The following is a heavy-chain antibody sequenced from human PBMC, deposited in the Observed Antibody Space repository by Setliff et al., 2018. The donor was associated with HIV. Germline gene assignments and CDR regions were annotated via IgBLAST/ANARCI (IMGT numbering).Heavy chain of an antibody. V-gene: IGHV4-4*07. D-gene: IGHD3-10*01. Sequence: ASETLSLTCTVSGGSISSYYWSWIRQPAGKGLEWVGRIYSTGSINYNPSLRSGVTMSVDRSKNSFSLEVTPVTAADTAIYYCARDFGTFHAFEMWGQGTVVTVSS. J-gene: IGHJ3*02. CDR1: GGSISSYY. CDR3: ARDFGTFHAFEM. CDR2: IYSTGSI.